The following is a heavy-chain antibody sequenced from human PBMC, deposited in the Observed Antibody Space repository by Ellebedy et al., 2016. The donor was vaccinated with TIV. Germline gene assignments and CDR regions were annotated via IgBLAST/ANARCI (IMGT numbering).Heavy chain of an antibody. CDR1: GDSVSSATTA. CDR3: ARGYHSGGWNY. Sequence: SQTFSLTCAISGDSVSSATTAWNWIRRSPSRGLEWLGRTYYSSKWNYDYALSVKGRITITPDTSKNQFSLQLNSVTPEDTAVYYCARGYHSGGWNYWGQGTLVTVSS. CDR2: TYYSSKWNY. J-gene: IGHJ4*02. V-gene: IGHV6-1*01. D-gene: IGHD6-19*01.